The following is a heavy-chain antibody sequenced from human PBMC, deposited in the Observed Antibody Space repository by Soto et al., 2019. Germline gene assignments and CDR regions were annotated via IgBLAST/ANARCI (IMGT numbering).Heavy chain of an antibody. V-gene: IGHV1-2*04. J-gene: IGHJ4*02. D-gene: IGHD6-25*01. CDR2: INPNSGGT. Sequence: ASVKVSCKASGYTFTVYYMHCVLQSPGQWLEWMGCINPNSGGTNYAQKFQGWVTMTRDTSISTAYMELSRLRSDDTAVYYCARDSGLYFDYWGQGTLVTVSS. CDR1: GYTFTVYY. CDR3: ARDSGLYFDY.